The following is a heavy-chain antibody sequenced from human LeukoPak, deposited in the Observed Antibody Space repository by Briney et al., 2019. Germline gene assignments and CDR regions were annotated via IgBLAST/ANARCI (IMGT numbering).Heavy chain of an antibody. D-gene: IGHD3-3*01. J-gene: IGHJ4*02. Sequence: GGSLRLSCAASGFTFSSYSMNWVRQAPGKGLEWVLSISSSSSYIYYADSVKGRFTISRDNAKNSLYLQMNSLRADDTAVYYCARAPILYYDFWSGWAPFDYWGQGTLVTVSS. CDR3: ARAPILYYDFWSGWAPFDY. CDR2: ISSSSSYI. V-gene: IGHV3-21*01. CDR1: GFTFSSYS.